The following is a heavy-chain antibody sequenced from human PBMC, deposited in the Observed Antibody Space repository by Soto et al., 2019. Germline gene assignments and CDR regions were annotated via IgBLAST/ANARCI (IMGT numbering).Heavy chain of an antibody. CDR3: ARVRSSSWEGGYYYYYYMDV. Sequence: SQTLSLTCAISGDSVSSNSAAWNWIRQSPSRGLEWLGRTYYRSKWYNDYAVSVKSRITINPDTSKNQFSLQLNSVTPEDTAVYYCARVRSSSWEGGYYYYYYMDVWGKGTTVTVSS. CDR2: TYYRSKWYN. V-gene: IGHV6-1*01. J-gene: IGHJ6*03. D-gene: IGHD6-13*01. CDR1: GDSVSSNSAA.